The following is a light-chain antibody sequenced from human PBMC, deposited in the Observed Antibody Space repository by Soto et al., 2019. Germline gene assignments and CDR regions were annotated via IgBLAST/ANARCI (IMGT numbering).Light chain of an antibody. CDR1: SGSIASNY. CDR3: QSYDSSTPVV. Sequence: NFMLTQPDSVSESPGQTVTISCTRSSGSIASNYVQWYQQRPGSAPTTVIYEDNQRPSGVPDRFSGSIDSSSNSASLTISGLKTEDEADYYCQSYDSSTPVVFGGGTKVTVL. J-gene: IGLJ2*01. CDR2: EDN. V-gene: IGLV6-57*03.